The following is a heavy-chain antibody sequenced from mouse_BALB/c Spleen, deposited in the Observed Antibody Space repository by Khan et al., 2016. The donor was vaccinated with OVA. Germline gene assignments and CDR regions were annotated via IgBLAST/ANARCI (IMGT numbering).Heavy chain of an antibody. CDR2: IYPGSGTT. CDR3: AKNYAAWFAY. Sequence: QVQLQQSGPELVKPGASVKMSCKASGYTFTDYVINWVKQRTGQGLEWIGEIYPGSGTTYYNEKFKGKATLTADKSSNTAYMQLSSLTSEESAVYFCAKNYAAWFAYWGQGTLVTVSA. CDR1: GYTFTDYV. V-gene: IGHV1-77*01. J-gene: IGHJ3*01.